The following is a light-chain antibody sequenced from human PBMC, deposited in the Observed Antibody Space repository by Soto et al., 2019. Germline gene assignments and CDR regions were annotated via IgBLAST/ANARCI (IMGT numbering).Light chain of an antibody. V-gene: IGKV1-5*03. Sequence: DIRMTQSPSTLSASVGDRVTITFLASQSISCWLDWYDQKPGKAPKLLVYKASTFERGVAPRFSGSGSGTEFTLTLGSRQPDHCANLFFQQYDSFPLPCGGGTNVEIK. J-gene: IGKJ4*01. CDR1: QSISCW. CDR2: KAS. CDR3: QQYDSFPLP.